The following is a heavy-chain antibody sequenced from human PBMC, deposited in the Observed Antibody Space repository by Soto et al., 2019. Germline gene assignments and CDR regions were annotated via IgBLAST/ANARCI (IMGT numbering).Heavy chain of an antibody. CDR1: GGTFSSYT. CDR2: IIPILGIA. J-gene: IGHJ4*02. D-gene: IGHD2-2*02. V-gene: IGHV1-69*04. Sequence: GASVKVSCKASGGTFSSYTISWVRQAPGQGLEWMGRIIPILGIANYAQKFQGRVTITADKSTSTAYTELSSLRSEDTAVYYCARDDCSSTSCYNGYWGQGTLVTVSS. CDR3: ARDDCSSTSCYNGY.